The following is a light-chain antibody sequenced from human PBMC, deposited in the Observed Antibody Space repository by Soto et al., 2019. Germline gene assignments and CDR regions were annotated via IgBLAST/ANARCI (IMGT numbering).Light chain of an antibody. V-gene: IGKV1-39*01. J-gene: IGKJ2*01. Sequence: DIQMTQSPSSLSASVGDRVTITCRASQSISSYLNWYQQKPGKAPKLLIYAASSLQSGVPSRFSGCGSGTDFTLTISSLQPEDFATYYCQQSYSTPPLTFGQGTKLEIK. CDR3: QQSYSTPPLT. CDR2: AAS. CDR1: QSISSY.